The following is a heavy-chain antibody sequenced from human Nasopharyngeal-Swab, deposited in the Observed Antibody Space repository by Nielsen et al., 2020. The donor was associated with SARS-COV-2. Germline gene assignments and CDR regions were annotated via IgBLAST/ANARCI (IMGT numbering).Heavy chain of an antibody. CDR3: ARALHIYYYDSSGYFGDAFDI. Sequence: VRQAPGKGLEWGLYISSSSSTIYYADSVKGRFTISRDNAKNSLYLQMNSLRAEDTAVYYCARALHIYYYDSSGYFGDAFDIWGQGTMVTVSS. V-gene: IGHV3-48*01. J-gene: IGHJ3*02. D-gene: IGHD3-22*01. CDR2: ISSSSSTI.